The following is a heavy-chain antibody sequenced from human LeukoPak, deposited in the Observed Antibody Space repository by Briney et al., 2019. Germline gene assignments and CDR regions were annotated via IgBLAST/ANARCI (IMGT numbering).Heavy chain of an antibody. Sequence: GGSLRLSCAASGFIFSTYWMSWVRQAPGKGLEWVANIKQDGGEEHYVDSVKGRFTISRDNAKNSLYLQMNSLRAEDTAVYYCARDKSADYGDSYFDSWGQGILVTVSS. V-gene: IGHV3-7*01. D-gene: IGHD4-17*01. CDR2: IKQDGGEE. J-gene: IGHJ4*02. CDR1: GFIFSTYW. CDR3: ARDKSADYGDSYFDS.